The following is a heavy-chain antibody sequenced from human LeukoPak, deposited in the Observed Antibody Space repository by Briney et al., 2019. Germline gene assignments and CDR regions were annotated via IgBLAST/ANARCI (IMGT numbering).Heavy chain of an antibody. Sequence: PGGSLRLSCAASGFTFSSYAMSWVRQAPGKGLEWVSAISGSGGSTYYADSVKGRFTISRDNSKNTLYLQMNSLRAEDTAVYYCVSIPTSSGVATYYFDYWGQGTLVTVSS. CDR3: VSIPTSSGVATYYFDY. V-gene: IGHV3-23*01. CDR1: GFTFSSYA. J-gene: IGHJ4*02. CDR2: ISGSGGST. D-gene: IGHD3-3*01.